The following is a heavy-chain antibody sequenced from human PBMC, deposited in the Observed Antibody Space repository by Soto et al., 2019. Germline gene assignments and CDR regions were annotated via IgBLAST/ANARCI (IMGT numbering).Heavy chain of an antibody. V-gene: IGHV3-7*03. CDR1: GFTFSSYW. J-gene: IGHJ4*02. Sequence: EVQVVESGGGLVQPGGSLRLSCAASGFTFSSYWMSWVRRAPGKGLEWVANMKQDGSQKYYVHSVKGRFTISRDNAKNSLYLQMNSLRAEDTAVYYCARDSGYSGSLDYWGQGTLVTVSS. D-gene: IGHD1-26*01. CDR3: ARDSGYSGSLDY. CDR2: MKQDGSQK.